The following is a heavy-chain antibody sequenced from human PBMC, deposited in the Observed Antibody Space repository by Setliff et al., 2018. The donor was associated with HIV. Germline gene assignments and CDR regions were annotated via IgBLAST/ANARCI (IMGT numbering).Heavy chain of an antibody. CDR2: VNHSGST. V-gene: IGHV4-34*01. CDR3: ARFGGTYSSNYFDF. D-gene: IGHD1-26*01. CDR1: GGSFNGYY. J-gene: IGHJ4*02. Sequence: SETLSLTCAVYGGSFNGYYWSWIRQPPGKGLEWIGEVNHSGSTNYNPSLKSRVSISVDTSKNQFSLKLRSVTAADTAVYYCARFGGTYSSNYFDFWGQGTLVTVSS.